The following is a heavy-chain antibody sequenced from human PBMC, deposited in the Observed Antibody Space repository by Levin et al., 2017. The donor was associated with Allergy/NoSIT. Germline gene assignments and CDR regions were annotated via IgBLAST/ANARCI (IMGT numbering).Heavy chain of an antibody. CDR1: GYTFISYA. V-gene: IGHV1-3*01. CDR3: AGNSNWNYFWVDP. J-gene: IGHJ5*02. Sequence: GGSLRLSCKASGYTFISYAMHWVRQAPGHRLEWMGWINVGNGNTKYSQKFQGRVTITRDTSASTAYMELSSLRSEDTAVYYCAGNSNWNYFWVDPWGQGTLVTVSS. CDR2: INVGNGNT. D-gene: IGHD1-7*01.